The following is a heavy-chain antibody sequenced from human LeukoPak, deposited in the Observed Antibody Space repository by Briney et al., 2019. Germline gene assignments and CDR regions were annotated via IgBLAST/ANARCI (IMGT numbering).Heavy chain of an antibody. CDR2: IYHSGST. D-gene: IGHD6-19*01. CDR3: ARVAAVAVKYYFDY. V-gene: IGHV4-38-2*01. CDR1: GYSISSGYY. J-gene: IGHJ4*02. Sequence: SETLSLTCAVSGYSISSGYYWGWIRQPPGKGLEWIGSIYHSGSTHYNPSLKSRDTISVDSSKNQFSLKLTSVTAADTAVYYCARVAAVAVKYYFDYWGQGTLVIVPS.